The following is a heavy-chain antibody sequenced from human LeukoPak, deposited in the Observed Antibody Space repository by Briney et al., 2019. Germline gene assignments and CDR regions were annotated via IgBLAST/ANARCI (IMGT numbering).Heavy chain of an antibody. J-gene: IGHJ4*02. D-gene: IGHD1-1*01. CDR3: ARDLSRTTGTTLDY. Sequence: GGSLRLSCAASGFTFSSYWMSWVRQAPGKGLEWVANIKKDGSEKYYVDSVKGRFTVSRDNAKTSLYLQMNSLRAEDTAVYYCARDLSRTTGTTLDYWGQGTLVTVSS. V-gene: IGHV3-7*01. CDR2: IKKDGSEK. CDR1: GFTFSSYW.